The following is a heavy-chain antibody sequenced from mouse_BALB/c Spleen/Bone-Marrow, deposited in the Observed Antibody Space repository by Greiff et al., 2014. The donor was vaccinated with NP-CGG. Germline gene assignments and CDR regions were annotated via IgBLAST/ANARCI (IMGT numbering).Heavy chain of an antibody. J-gene: IGHJ4*01. D-gene: IGHD2-4*01. Sequence: VQVVESGPGLVAPSQSLSITCTVSGSSLTSYGVHWVRQPPGKGLEWLGVIWAGGSTNYNSALMSRLSISKDNSKSQVFLKMNSLQIDDTAMYYCARSGLRRPAMDYWGQGTSVTVSS. CDR1: GSSLTSYG. CDR3: ARSGLRRPAMDY. V-gene: IGHV2-9*02. CDR2: IWAGGST.